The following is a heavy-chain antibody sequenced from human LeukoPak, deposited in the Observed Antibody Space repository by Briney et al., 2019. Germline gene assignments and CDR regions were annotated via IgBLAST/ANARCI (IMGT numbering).Heavy chain of an antibody. CDR3: AREEGVRQQLEPLDY. CDR1: GYTFTSYG. D-gene: IGHD6-13*01. J-gene: IGHJ4*02. CDR2: ISAYNGNT. V-gene: IGHV1-18*01. Sequence: ASVKVSCKASGYTFTSYGISWVRQAPGQGLEWMGWISAYNGNTNYAQKLQGRVTMTTDSSTSTAYMELRSLRSDDTAVYYCAREEGVRQQLEPLDYRGQGTLVTVSS.